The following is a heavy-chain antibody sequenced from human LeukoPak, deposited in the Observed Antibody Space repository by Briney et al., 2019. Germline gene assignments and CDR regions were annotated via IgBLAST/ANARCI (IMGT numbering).Heavy chain of an antibody. Sequence: GRSLRLSCAASGFTFDDYAMHWVRQAPGKGLEWVSGISWNSGSIGYEDSVKGRFTISRDNAKNSLYLQMNSLRAEDMALYYCAKDNYMDVWGKGTTVTVSS. CDR3: AKDNYMDV. J-gene: IGHJ6*03. CDR1: GFTFDDYA. V-gene: IGHV3-9*03. CDR2: ISWNSGSI.